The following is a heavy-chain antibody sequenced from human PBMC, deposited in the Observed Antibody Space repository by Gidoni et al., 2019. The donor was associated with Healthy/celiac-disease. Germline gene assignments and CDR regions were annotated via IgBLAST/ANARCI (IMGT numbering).Heavy chain of an antibody. D-gene: IGHD2-8*01. CDR1: GGSFRGYY. V-gene: IGHV4-34*01. J-gene: IGHJ6*02. CDR3: ARGGYCTNGVCFIYYYYYGMDV. CDR2: INHSGST. Sequence: QVQLQQWGAGLLKPSETLSLTCAVYGGSFRGYYWSWIRQPPGKGLEWIGEINHSGSTNYNPSLKCRATISVATSKSQFSFKLSSVPAADTAVYYCARGGYCTNGVCFIYYYYYGMDVWGQGTTVTVSS.